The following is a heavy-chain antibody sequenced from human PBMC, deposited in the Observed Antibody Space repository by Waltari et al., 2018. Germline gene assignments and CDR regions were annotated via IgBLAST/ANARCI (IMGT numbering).Heavy chain of an antibody. CDR1: GYTFTSYY. J-gene: IGHJ3*02. CDR2: INPSGGST. CDR3: ARNPMIEGDAFDI. D-gene: IGHD3-22*01. Sequence: QVQLVQSGAEVKKPGASVKVSCQASGYTFTSYYMHWVRQAPGQGLEWMGIINPSGGSTSYAQKFQGRVTMTRDTSTSTVYMELSSLRSEDTAVYYCARNPMIEGDAFDIWGQGTMVTVSS. V-gene: IGHV1-46*01.